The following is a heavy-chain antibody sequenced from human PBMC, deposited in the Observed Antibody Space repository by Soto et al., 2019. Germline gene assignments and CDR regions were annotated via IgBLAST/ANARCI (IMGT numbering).Heavy chain of an antibody. V-gene: IGHV3-23*01. CDR1: GFTFKNYA. D-gene: IGHD3-3*01. J-gene: IGHJ6*02. CDR2: ISGSGGTT. Sequence: LRLSCVASGFTFKNYAMSWVRQAPGKGLEWVSAISGSGGTTYYSDSVKGRFTISRDNSKNTVYLQMNDLRVEDAAEYFCAKDSWAIFGVPAGEYYAMDVWGQGTTVTVSS. CDR3: AKDSWAIFGVPAGEYYAMDV.